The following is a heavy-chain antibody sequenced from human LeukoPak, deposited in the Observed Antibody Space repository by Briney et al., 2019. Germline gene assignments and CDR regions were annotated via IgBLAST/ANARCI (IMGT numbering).Heavy chain of an antibody. CDR2: MYHTGDIHYSGSA. V-gene: IGHV4-61*05. CDR1: GASISSDTYY. CDR3: ARVMPYYYGSGSYIS. Sequence: PSETLSLTCTVSGASISSDTYYWGWIRQPPGKGLEWIGTMYHTGDIHYSGSAYYNPSLKSRVTISVDTSKNQFSLKLSSVTAADTAVYYCARVMPYYYGSGSYISWGQGTLVTVSS. J-gene: IGHJ5*02. D-gene: IGHD3-10*01.